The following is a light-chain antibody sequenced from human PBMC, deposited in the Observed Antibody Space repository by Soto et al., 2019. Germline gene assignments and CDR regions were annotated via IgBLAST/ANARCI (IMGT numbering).Light chain of an antibody. V-gene: IGKV3-15*01. Sequence: EIVMTQSPVILSVSPGETATLSCRASQSVSSNLAWYQQKPGQAPRLLIYGASTRATDIPARFSGSGSGTEFTLTISSLQSEDFAVYYCQQSNNFWTFGQGTKVEIK. CDR1: QSVSSN. CDR2: GAS. CDR3: QQSNNFWT. J-gene: IGKJ1*01.